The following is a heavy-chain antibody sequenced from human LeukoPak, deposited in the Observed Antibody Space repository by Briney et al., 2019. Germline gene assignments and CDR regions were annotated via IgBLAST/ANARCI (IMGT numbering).Heavy chain of an antibody. Sequence: PGGCLRLSCAASGFTFSSYSMNWVRQAPGKGLEWVSSISSSSSYIYYADSVKGRFTIFRDNAKNSLYLQMNSLRAEDTAVYYCAGGARCDYWGQGPLVTVSS. D-gene: IGHD3-10*01. CDR2: ISSSSSYI. V-gene: IGHV3-21*01. CDR1: GFTFSSYS. J-gene: IGHJ4*02. CDR3: AGGARCDY.